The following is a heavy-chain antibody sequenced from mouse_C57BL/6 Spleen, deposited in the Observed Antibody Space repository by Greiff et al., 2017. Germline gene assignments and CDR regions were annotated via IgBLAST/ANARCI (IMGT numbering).Heavy chain of an antibody. CDR2: IYPGDGDT. D-gene: IGHD3-2*02. Sequence: VQVVESGPELVKPGASVKISCKASGYAFSSSWMNWVKQRPGKGLEWIGRIYPGDGDTNYNGKFKGKATLTADKSSSTAYMQLSSLTSEDSAVXFCARISSGYGGYYAMDYWGQGTSVTVSS. CDR3: ARISSGYGGYYAMDY. V-gene: IGHV1-82*01. CDR1: GYAFSSSW. J-gene: IGHJ4*01.